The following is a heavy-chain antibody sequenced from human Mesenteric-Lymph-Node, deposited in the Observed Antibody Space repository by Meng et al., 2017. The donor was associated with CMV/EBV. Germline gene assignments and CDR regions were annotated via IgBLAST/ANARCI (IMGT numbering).Heavy chain of an antibody. Sequence: SETLSLTCAVYGGSFSGYYWSWIRQPPGKGLEWIGEINHSGSTNYNPSLKSRVTISVDTSKNQFSLKLSSVTAADAAVYYCARRAHSYYGMDVWGQGTTVTVSS. J-gene: IGHJ6*02. CDR2: INHSGST. CDR1: GGSFSGYY. CDR3: ARRAHSYYGMDV. V-gene: IGHV4-34*01.